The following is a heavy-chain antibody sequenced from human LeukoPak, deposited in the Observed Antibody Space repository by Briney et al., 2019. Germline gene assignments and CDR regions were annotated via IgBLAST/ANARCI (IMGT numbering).Heavy chain of an antibody. V-gene: IGHV1-2*06. CDR2: INPNNGGT. D-gene: IGHD6-19*01. J-gene: IGHJ6*02. Sequence: ASVKVSCKASGYTFSGYYIHWVRQAPGQGLEWMGRINPNNGGTNYAQKFQGRVTMTSDTSTRTVYMELSSLRSEDTAVYYCAREWGLRLAVNPKGMDVWGQGTTVIVSS. CDR1: GYTFSGYY. CDR3: AREWGLRLAVNPKGMDV.